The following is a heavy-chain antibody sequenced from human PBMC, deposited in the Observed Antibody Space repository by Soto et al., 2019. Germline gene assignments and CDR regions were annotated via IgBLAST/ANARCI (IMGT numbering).Heavy chain of an antibody. D-gene: IGHD1-1*01. CDR3: AIGALNEGYYGRDV. Sequence: QVQLVQSGAEVKKPGSSVKVSCKASGGTFSSYAISWVRQAPGQVREWMGGLIPILGTGNYAQKVQGRVPTTADESTRTAYMELSSLRSEDTAVYYCAIGALNEGYYGRDVWGQGTTVIVSS. CDR1: GGTFSSYA. CDR2: LIPILGTG. V-gene: IGHV1-69*19. J-gene: IGHJ6*02.